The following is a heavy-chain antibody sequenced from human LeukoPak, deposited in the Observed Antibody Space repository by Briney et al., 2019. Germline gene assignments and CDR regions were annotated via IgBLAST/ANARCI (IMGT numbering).Heavy chain of an antibody. Sequence: GGSLRLSFAASGFTVSSYWMHWVRQAPGKGLVWVSRINSDGSDTIYGDSVKGRFTISRDNAKNTLYLQMDSLRAEDTAVYYCARDLNRRVFRHLWAQGTLVTVSS. J-gene: IGHJ5*02. CDR3: ARDLNRRVFRHL. CDR2: INSDGSDT. CDR1: GFTVSSYW. V-gene: IGHV3-74*01.